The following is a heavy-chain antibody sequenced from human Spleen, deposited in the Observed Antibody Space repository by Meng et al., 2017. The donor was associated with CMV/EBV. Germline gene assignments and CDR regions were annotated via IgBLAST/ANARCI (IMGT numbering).Heavy chain of an antibody. CDR1: GYTFTDYY. CDR2: INPHSGGT. J-gene: IGHJ4*02. V-gene: IGHV1-2*02. Sequence: ASVKVSCKASGYTFTDYYIYWVRQAPGQGLEWMGWINPHSGGTDYAQKFQGRVTLTRDTSITTVYMELSRLRSDDTAVYYCVRLAGGVDYWGQGTLVTVSS. D-gene: IGHD3-10*01. CDR3: VRLAGGVDY.